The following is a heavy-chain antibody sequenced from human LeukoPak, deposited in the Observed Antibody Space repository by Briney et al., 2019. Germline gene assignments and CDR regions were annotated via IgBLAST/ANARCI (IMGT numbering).Heavy chain of an antibody. J-gene: IGHJ4*02. Sequence: ASVKVSCKASGYTFTSYGISWVRQAPGQGLEWMGWISAYNGNTNYAQKLQGRVTMTTDKSTSTAYMELRSLRSDDTAVYYCARAALKRYYYDSSGYYLDYWGQGTLVSVSS. CDR2: ISAYNGNT. CDR1: GYTFTSYG. V-gene: IGHV1-18*01. CDR3: ARAALKRYYYDSSGYYLDY. D-gene: IGHD3-22*01.